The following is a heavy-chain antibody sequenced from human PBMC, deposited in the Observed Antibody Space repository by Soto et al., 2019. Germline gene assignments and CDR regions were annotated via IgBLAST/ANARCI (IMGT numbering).Heavy chain of an antibody. J-gene: IGHJ3*02. CDR1: GFTFNNYA. CDR2: ISGSGSAT. CDR3: AKDYLGSVYPPGEAFDI. V-gene: IGHV3-23*01. Sequence: GGSLRLSCAASGFTFNNYAMSWVRQAPGKGLEWVSAISGSGSATYSADSVRGRFAISRDNSKNTLYLQMNSLRAEDTAVYYCAKDYLGSVYPPGEAFDIWGQAIMLTGSS.